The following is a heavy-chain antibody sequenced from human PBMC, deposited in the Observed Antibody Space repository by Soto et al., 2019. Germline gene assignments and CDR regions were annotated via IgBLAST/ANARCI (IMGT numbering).Heavy chain of an antibody. CDR3: ARDQGSSTSSNYYYGMDV. V-gene: IGHV1-46*01. CDR2: INPSGGST. J-gene: IGHJ6*02. Sequence: WASVKVSCKASGYTFTSYYMHWVRQAPGQGLEWMGIINPSGGSTSYAQKFQGRVTMTRDTSTSTVYMELSSLRSEDTAVYYCARDQGSSTSSNYYYGMDVWGQGTTVTVSS. CDR1: GYTFTSYY. D-gene: IGHD2-2*01.